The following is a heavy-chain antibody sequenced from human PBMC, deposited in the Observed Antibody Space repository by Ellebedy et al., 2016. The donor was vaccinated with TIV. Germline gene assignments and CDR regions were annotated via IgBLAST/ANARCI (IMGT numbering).Heavy chain of an antibody. V-gene: IGHV4-39*07. D-gene: IGHD3-10*02. J-gene: IGHJ5*02. CDR2: IYYSGST. CDR1: GGSISSSSYY. CDR3: ARGSSVRGDNWFDP. Sequence: SETLSLTXTVSGGSISSSSYYWGWIRQPPGKGLEWIGSIYYSGSTYYNPSLKSRVTISVDTSKNQFSLKLSSVTAADTAVYYCARGSSVRGDNWFDPWGQGTLVTVSS.